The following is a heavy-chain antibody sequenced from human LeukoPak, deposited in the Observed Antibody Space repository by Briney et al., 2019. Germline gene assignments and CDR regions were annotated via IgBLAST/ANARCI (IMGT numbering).Heavy chain of an antibody. D-gene: IGHD5-18*01. V-gene: IGHV1-18*01. CDR2: ISAYNGNT. Sequence: ASVKVSCKASGYTFTSYGISWVRQAPGQGLEWMGWISAYNGNTNYAQKLQGRVTMTTDTSTSIAYMELRSLTSDDTAVYSCARDGGYSYGYSFDYWGQGTLVTVSS. CDR1: GYTFTSYG. J-gene: IGHJ4*02. CDR3: ARDGGYSYGYSFDY.